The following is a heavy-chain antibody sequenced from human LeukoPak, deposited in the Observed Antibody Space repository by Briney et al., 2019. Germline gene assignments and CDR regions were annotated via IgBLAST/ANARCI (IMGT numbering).Heavy chain of an antibody. CDR3: AKGVSSSWSNDAFDI. CDR2: ISYDGSNK. V-gene: IGHV3-30*18. J-gene: IGHJ3*02. CDR1: GFTFSRHD. D-gene: IGHD6-13*01. Sequence: GGSLRLSCVASGFTFSRHDMNWVRQAPGRGLEWVAVISYDGSNKYYADSVKGRFTISRDNSKNTLYLQMNSLRTEDTAVYYCAKGVSSSWSNDAFDIWGQGTMVTVSP.